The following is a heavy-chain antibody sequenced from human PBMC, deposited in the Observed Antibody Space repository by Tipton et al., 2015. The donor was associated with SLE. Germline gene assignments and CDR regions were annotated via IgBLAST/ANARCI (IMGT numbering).Heavy chain of an antibody. D-gene: IGHD6-13*01. CDR3: ARNEGYTSSWTDSYYFDY. Sequence: QSGAEVKKPGSSVKVSCKASGGTFSSYAISWVRQAPGQGLEWMGGIIPIFGTANYAQKFQGRVTITTDESTSTAYMELSSLRSEDTAVYYCARNEGYTSSWTDSYYFDYWGQGTLVTASS. V-gene: IGHV1-69*05. J-gene: IGHJ4*02. CDR2: IIPIFGTA. CDR1: GGTFSSYA.